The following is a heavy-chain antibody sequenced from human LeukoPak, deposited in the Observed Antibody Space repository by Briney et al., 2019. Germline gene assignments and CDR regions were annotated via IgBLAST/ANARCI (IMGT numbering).Heavy chain of an antibody. CDR2: IYSGGST. CDR3: ARDYYDSSGYLISAWFDH. Sequence: GGSLRLSCAASGFTVSSNYMSWVRQAPGKGLEGVSIIYSGGSTYYADSVQGRFTISRDISKNTLYLQMNSLRAEDTAVYYCARDYYDSSGYLISAWFDHWGQGTLVTVSS. V-gene: IGHV3-66*01. CDR1: GFTVSSNY. J-gene: IGHJ5*02. D-gene: IGHD3-22*01.